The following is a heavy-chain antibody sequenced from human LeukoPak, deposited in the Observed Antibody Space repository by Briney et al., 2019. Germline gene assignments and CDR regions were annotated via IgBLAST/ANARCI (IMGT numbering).Heavy chain of an antibody. J-gene: IGHJ4*02. CDR1: GFTFSNYW. CDR2: ITSDGRST. D-gene: IGHD6-13*01. Sequence: PGGSLRLSCAASGFTFSNYWMHWVRQAPGKGLVWVSRITSDGRSTSKADSVRGRFTISRDNAKNALYLQMNSLRAEDTAVYYCARGSSTWSDYWGRGTLVTVSS. V-gene: IGHV3-74*01. CDR3: ARGSSTWSDY.